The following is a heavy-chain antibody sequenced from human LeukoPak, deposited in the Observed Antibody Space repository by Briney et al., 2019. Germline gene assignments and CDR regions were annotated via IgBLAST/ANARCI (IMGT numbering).Heavy chain of an antibody. CDR2: IYHSGST. D-gene: IGHD6-19*01. CDR1: GYSISSGYY. CDR3: ARADGEQWLLWFDP. V-gene: IGHV4-38-2*02. Sequence: SETLSLTCTVSGYSISSGYYWGWIRQPPGKGLEWIGSIYHSGSTYYNPSLKSRVTISVDTSKNQFSLKLSSVTAADTAVYYCARADGEQWLLWFDPWGQGTLVTVSS. J-gene: IGHJ5*02.